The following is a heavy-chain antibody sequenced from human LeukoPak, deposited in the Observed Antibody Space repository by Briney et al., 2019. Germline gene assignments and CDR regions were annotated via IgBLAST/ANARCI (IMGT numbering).Heavy chain of an antibody. V-gene: IGHV4-34*01. CDR2: INHSGST. CDR3: ARERFRDYGDFLDVFDI. CDR1: GGSFCGYY. J-gene: IGHJ3*02. Sequence: PSETLSLTCAVYGGSFCGYYWSWIRQPPGKGLEWIGEINHSGSTNYNPSLKSRVTISVDTSKNQFSLKLSSVTAADTAVYYCARERFRDYGDFLDVFDIWGQGTMVTVSS. D-gene: IGHD4-17*01.